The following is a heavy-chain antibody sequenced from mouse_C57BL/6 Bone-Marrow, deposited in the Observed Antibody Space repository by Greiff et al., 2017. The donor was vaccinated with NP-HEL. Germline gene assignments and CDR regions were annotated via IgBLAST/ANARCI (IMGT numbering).Heavy chain of an antibody. CDR2: INYDGSST. D-gene: IGHD2-4*01. J-gene: IGHJ4*01. V-gene: IGHV5-16*01. CDR3: AREGGLRRHTYAMDY. Sequence: EVMLVESEGGLVQPGSSMKLSCTASGFTFSDYYMAWVRQVPEKGLEWVANINYDGSSTYYLDSLKSRFIISRDNAKNILYLQMRSLKSEDTATYYCAREGGLRRHTYAMDYGGQGTSVTVSS. CDR1: GFTFSDYY.